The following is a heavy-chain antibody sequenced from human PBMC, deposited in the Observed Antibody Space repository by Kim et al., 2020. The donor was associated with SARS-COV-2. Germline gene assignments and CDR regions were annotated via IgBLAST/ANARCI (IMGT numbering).Heavy chain of an antibody. CDR3: AKDAYYDFWSEYYYYMDV. V-gene: IGHV3-23*01. CDR2: ISGSGGST. D-gene: IGHD3-3*01. CDR1: GFTFSSYV. J-gene: IGHJ6*03. Sequence: GGSLRLSCAASGFTFSSYVMSWVRQAPGKGLEWVSAISGSGGSTYYADSVKGRFTISRDNSKNTLYLQMNSLRAEDTAVYYCAKDAYYDFWSEYYYYMDVWGKGTTVTVSS.